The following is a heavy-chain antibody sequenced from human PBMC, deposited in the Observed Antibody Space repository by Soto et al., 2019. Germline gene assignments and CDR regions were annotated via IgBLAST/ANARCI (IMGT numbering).Heavy chain of an antibody. V-gene: IGHV3-72*01. Sequence: EVQLVESGGGLVQPGGSLRLSCAASGFTFSDHYMDWVRQAPGKGLEWIARIRNKANSYTTEYATSVKGRFTISRDDSKTSLYLQMNSLKTDDTAVYYCVKGTGVFDSWVQGTLVTVSS. CDR3: VKGTGVFDS. D-gene: IGHD1-1*01. CDR2: IRNKANSYTT. CDR1: GFTFSDHY. J-gene: IGHJ4*02.